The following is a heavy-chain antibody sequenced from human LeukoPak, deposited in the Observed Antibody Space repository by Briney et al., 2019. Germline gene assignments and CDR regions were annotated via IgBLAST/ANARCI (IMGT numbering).Heavy chain of an antibody. CDR3: ARGPYYYDSSGNFDY. V-gene: IGHV4-4*07. CDR1: GGSISSYY. J-gene: IGHJ4*02. Sequence: SETLSLTCTVSGGSISSYYWSWIRQPAGKGLEWIGRIYISGSGSTNYNPSLKSRVTMSVDTSKNQFSLKLSSVTAADTAVYYCARGPYYYDSSGNFDYWGQGTLVTVSS. D-gene: IGHD3-22*01. CDR2: IYISGSGST.